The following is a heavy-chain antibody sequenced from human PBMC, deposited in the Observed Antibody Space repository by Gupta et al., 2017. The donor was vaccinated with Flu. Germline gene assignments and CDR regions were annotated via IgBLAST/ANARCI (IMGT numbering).Heavy chain of an antibody. CDR2: INPNSGGT. CDR3: ARDPPYSSSGNHYFDY. Sequence: PGQGLEWMGRINPNSGGTNYAQKFQGRVTMTRDTSISTAYMELSRLRSDDTAVYYCARDPPYSSSGNHYFDYWGQGTLVTVSS. V-gene: IGHV1-2*06. J-gene: IGHJ4*02. D-gene: IGHD6-6*01.